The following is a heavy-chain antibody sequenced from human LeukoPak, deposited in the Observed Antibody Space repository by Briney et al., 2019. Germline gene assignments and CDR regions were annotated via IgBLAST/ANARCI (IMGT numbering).Heavy chain of an antibody. Sequence: GGSLRLSCAASGFTFSSYAMYWVRQAPGKGLEWVSGISGSGGSTYYADSVKGRFTISRDNSKNTLYLQMNSLRAEDTAIYYCAKNWNDAWGHFGDEYWGQGTLVTVSS. CDR3: AKNWNDAWGHFGDEY. J-gene: IGHJ4*02. CDR1: GFTFSSYA. V-gene: IGHV3-23*01. CDR2: ISGSGGST. D-gene: IGHD1-1*01.